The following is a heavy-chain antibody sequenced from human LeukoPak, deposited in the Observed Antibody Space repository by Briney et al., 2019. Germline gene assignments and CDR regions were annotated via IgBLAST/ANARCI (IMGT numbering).Heavy chain of an antibody. CDR2: INHSGST. D-gene: IGHD3-22*01. CDR1: GGSISTNVYY. CDR3: ARSALLPFDP. V-gene: IGHV4-39*07. J-gene: IGHJ5*02. Sequence: PSETLSLTCTVSGGSISTNVYYWGWIRQPPGKGLEWIGEINHSGSTNYNPSLKSRVTISVDTSKNQFSLKLSSVTAADTAVYYCARSALLPFDPWGQGTLVTVSS.